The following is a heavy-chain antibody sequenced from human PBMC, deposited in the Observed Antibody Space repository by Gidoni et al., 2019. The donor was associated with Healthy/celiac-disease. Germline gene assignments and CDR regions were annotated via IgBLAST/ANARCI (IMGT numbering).Heavy chain of an antibody. CDR3: AKVTFGQDY. CDR1: GFTFSSFD. CDR2: ISGSGGCT. Sequence: EVQLLESGGGLVQPGGSLRLSCAASGFTFSSFDMSWVRQAPGKGLEWVSLISGSGGCTYYADSVKGRFTISRDNSKNTLYLQMNSLRAEDTAVYYCAKVTFGQDYWGQGTLVTVSS. J-gene: IGHJ4*02. V-gene: IGHV3-23*01. D-gene: IGHD3-10*01.